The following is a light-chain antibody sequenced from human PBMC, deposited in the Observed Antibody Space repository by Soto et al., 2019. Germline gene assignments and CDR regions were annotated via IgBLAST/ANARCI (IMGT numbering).Light chain of an antibody. CDR2: NAS. CDR3: QQYNRFSTWT. CDR1: QSISYY. Sequence: DIQMTQSPSTLSASVGDRVTITCRASQSISYYLAWYQKKPGKAPKVLIWNASSLQRGVPSRFSGSGSGTEFTLTISSLLPDDFATYYCQQYNRFSTWTFGQGTQVDIK. V-gene: IGKV1-5*01. J-gene: IGKJ1*01.